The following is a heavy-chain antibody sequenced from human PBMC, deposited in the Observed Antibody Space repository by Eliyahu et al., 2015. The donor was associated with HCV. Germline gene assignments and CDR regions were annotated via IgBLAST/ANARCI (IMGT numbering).Heavy chain of an antibody. V-gene: IGHV3-30*18. D-gene: IGHD5-12*01. J-gene: IGHJ6*02. CDR1: GFTFXSXG. Sequence: QVQLVESGGGVVQPGXSLRLSCAASGFTFXSXGMPWVRQAPGKGLEWVAVISYDGSNKYYADSVKGRFTISRDNSKNTLYLQMNSLRAEDTAVYYCAKDSGYGATITDYYYGMDVWGQGTTVTVSS. CDR3: AKDSGYGATITDYYYGMDV. CDR2: ISYDGSNK.